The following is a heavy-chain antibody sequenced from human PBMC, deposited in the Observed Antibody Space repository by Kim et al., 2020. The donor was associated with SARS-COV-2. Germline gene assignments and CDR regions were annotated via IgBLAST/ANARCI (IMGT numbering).Heavy chain of an antibody. Sequence: SETLSLTCTVSGGSISSSSYYWGWIRQPPGKGLEWIGSIYYSGSTYYNPSLKSRVTISVDTSKNQFSLKLSSVTAADTAVYYCARGRWFGEKNWFDPWGPGNLVTGSS. V-gene: IGHV4-39*07. D-gene: IGHD3-10*01. J-gene: IGHJ5*02. CDR2: IYYSGST. CDR3: ARGRWFGEKNWFDP. CDR1: GGSISSSSYY.